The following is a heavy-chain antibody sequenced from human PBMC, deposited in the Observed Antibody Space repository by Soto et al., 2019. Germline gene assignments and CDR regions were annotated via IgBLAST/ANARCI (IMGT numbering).Heavy chain of an antibody. CDR3: ARERDVLRFLEWRRRSYYYMDV. V-gene: IGHV4-34*01. D-gene: IGHD3-3*01. CDR2: NNPSGST. J-gene: IGHJ6*03. Sequence: SETLSLTGAAYGGSFGGYYRSWIRQPPGQGLAWMGENNPSGSTHHNPSLKRRVAISVDTSKNQFSLKLSSVTAADTAVYYCARERDVLRFLEWRRRSYYYMDVGGKGTTVTVSS. CDR1: GGSFGGYY.